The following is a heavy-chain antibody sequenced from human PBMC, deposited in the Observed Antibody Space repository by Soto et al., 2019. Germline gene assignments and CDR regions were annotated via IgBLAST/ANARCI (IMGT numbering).Heavy chain of an antibody. CDR3: ARDEGYCSSTSCYVLDY. V-gene: IGHV1-69*08. D-gene: IGHD2-2*01. J-gene: IGHJ4*02. CDR2: IIPILAIA. CDR1: GGTFSIYT. Sequence: QVQLVQSGAEVKKPGSSVKVSYKASGGTFSIYTISWVRQAPGQGLEWMGRIIPILAIANYAQKFQGRVTITADKSTSTAYMELSSLRSEDTAVYYCARDEGYCSSTSCYVLDYWGQGTLVTVSS.